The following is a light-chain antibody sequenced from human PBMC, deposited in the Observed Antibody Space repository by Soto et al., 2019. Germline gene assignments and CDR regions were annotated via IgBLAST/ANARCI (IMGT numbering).Light chain of an antibody. CDR1: SSDVGRYNY. Sequence: QCVLAQPPSASGSPGQSVTISCTGTSSDVGRYNYISWYQQRPGKAPKLIIYEVSKRPSGVPDRLSGFKYGNTASLTVSGLQAEDEADYYCSSYAGNSRYVFGTGTKVTV. CDR3: SSYAGNSRYV. CDR2: EVS. V-gene: IGLV2-8*01. J-gene: IGLJ1*01.